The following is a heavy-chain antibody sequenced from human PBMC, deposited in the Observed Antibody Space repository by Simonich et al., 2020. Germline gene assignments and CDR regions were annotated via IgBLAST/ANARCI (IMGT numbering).Heavy chain of an antibody. Sequence: GGGLVKPGGSLRLSCAASGFTFSSYSMNWVRQAPGKGLEWGSSISSSSRYIYYADSVKGRFTISRDNAKNSLYLQMNSLRAEDTAVYYCARDTSYYGSGSYYFDYWGQGTLVTVSS. CDR1: GFTFSSYS. V-gene: IGHV3-21*01. D-gene: IGHD3-10*01. J-gene: IGHJ4*02. CDR2: ISSSSRYI. CDR3: ARDTSYYGSGSYYFDY.